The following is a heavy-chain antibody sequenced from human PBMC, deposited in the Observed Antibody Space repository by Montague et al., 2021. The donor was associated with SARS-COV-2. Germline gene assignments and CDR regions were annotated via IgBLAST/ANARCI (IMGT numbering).Heavy chain of an antibody. V-gene: IGHV4-34*01. J-gene: IGHJ6*03. D-gene: IGHD3-10*01. CDR2: IHHGGST. Sequence: SETLSLTCAVHGGSFSTYSWNWIRQPPGKGLEWIGEIHHGGSTNCNPSLKSRVTISADTSKNQFSLRLTSVAAADTAVYYCARLGDGVVPSPILGVGPYYSYYMDVWGKGTTVTVSS. CDR1: GGSFSTYS. CDR3: ARLGDGVVPSPILGVGPYYSYYMDV.